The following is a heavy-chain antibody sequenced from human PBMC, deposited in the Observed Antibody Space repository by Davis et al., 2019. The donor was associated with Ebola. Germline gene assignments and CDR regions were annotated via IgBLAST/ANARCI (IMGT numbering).Heavy chain of an antibody. V-gene: IGHV1-69*05. J-gene: IGHJ5*02. D-gene: IGHD3-3*01. CDR1: GGTFSSYA. CDR2: IIPIFGTA. Sequence: SVKVSCKASGGTFSSYAISWVRQAPGQGLEWMGGIIPIFGTANYAQKFQGRVTMTRDTSTSTVYMELSSLRSEDTAVYYCATVGYYDFWSGYSNWFDPWGQGTLVTVSS. CDR3: ATVGYYDFWSGYSNWFDP.